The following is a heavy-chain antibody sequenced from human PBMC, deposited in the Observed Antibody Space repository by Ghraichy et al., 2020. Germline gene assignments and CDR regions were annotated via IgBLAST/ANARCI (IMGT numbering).Heavy chain of an antibody. CDR1: GFTVSSNY. D-gene: IGHD3-3*01. CDR2: IYSGGST. CDR3: ARGTIFGVVYGMDV. Sequence: GGSLRLSCAASGFTVSSNYMSWVRQAPGKGLEWVSVIYSGGSTYYADSVKGRFTISRDNSKNTLYLQMNSLRAEDTAVYYCARGTIFGVVYGMDVWGQGTTVTVSS. V-gene: IGHV3-53*01. J-gene: IGHJ6*02.